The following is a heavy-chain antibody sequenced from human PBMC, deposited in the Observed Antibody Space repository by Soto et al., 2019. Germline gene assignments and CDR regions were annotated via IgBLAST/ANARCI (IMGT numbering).Heavy chain of an antibody. CDR2: ISDGGGST. CDR1: GFTFSSYA. CDR3: AKGERYNYGRFDY. D-gene: IGHD5-18*01. V-gene: IGHV3-23*01. J-gene: IGHJ4*02. Sequence: EVQLLESGGGLVQPGGSLRLSCAGSGFTFSSYAMSWVRQAPGKGLEWVSTISDGGGSTYYPDSVKGRFTISRDNSKNTLYLQMTSLRAEDTAVYYCAKGERYNYGRFDYWGQGTLVTVSS.